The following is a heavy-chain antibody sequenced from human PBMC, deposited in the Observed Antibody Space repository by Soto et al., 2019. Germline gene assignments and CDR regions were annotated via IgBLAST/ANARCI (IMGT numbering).Heavy chain of an antibody. CDR1: GFTPTTTP. V-gene: IGHV3-23*01. J-gene: IGHJ4*02. D-gene: IGHD3-9*01. Sequence: LRLSCAGSGFTPTTTPLSWVRQPPGKGLEWVATVSGAASHTYYVDSVRGRFFISRDNSKNTVTLQMNNLTVDDTAVYYCATSFRYFDNWGQGTRVTAPQ. CDR3: ATSFRYFDN. CDR2: VSGAASHT.